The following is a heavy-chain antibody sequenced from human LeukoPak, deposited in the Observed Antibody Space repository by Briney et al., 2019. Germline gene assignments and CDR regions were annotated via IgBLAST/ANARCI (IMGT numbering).Heavy chain of an antibody. CDR3: AKDATGLNYYDET. Sequence: GRSLRLSCAASGFTFSSYGMHWVRQAPGKGLEWVAVISYDGSNKYNADSVKGRFTISRDNSKNTLYLQMNSLGAEDTAVYYCAKDATGLNYYDETWGQGTLVTVSS. V-gene: IGHV3-30*18. J-gene: IGHJ5*02. CDR2: ISYDGSNK. CDR1: GFTFSSYG. D-gene: IGHD3-22*01.